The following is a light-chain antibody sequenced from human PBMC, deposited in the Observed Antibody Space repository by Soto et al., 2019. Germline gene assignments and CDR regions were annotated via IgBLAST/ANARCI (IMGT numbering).Light chain of an antibody. J-gene: IGKJ1*01. CDR2: GAS. CDR1: DTIEVW. V-gene: IGKV1-5*01. Sequence: DIHMTQSHSTLSASVGDRVNITCRANDTIEVWLAWYQQKAGTAPKLLIYGASILEGGVPSRFSGDGSGSEFIFTITSLQQNDFTTYYFQLYKSFPRTFGQGTRV. CDR3: QLYKSFPRT.